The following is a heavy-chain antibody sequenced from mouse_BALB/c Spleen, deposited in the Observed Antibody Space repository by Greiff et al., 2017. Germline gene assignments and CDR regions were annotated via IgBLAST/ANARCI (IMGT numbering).Heavy chain of an antibody. D-gene: IGHD2-1*01. J-gene: IGHJ4*01. CDR2: IWAGGST. V-gene: IGHV2-9*02. Sequence: QVQLQQSGPGLVAPSQSLSITCTVSGFSLTSYGVHWVRQPPGKGLEWLGVIWAGGSTNYNSALMSRLSISKDNSKSQVFLKMNSLQTDDTAMYYCARVGGNKERYAMDYWGQGTSVTVSS. CDR1: GFSLTSYG. CDR3: ARVGGNKERYAMDY.